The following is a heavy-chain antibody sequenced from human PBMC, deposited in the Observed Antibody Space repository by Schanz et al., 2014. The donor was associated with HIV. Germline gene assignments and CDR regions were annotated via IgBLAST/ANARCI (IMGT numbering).Heavy chain of an antibody. V-gene: IGHV4-31*03. D-gene: IGHD1-1*01. CDR3: VVGHNHDF. J-gene: IGHJ4*02. CDR2: IYYSGNT. Sequence: QVQLQESGPGLVKPSQTLSLTCSVSGGSISSTGYFWSWIRQHPGKGLEWIGYIYYSGNTYYNPSLKSRVTMSVDTSKNQFSLKLSSVTAADTAVYYCVVGHNHDFWGQGTLVAVSS. CDR1: GGSISSTGYF.